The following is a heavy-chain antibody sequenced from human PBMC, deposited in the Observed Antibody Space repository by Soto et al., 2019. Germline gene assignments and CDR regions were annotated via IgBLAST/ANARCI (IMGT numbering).Heavy chain of an antibody. J-gene: IGHJ6*02. D-gene: IGHD3-3*01. CDR2: ISSSSSYI. CDR1: GFTFSSYS. Sequence: EVQLLESGGGLVQPGGSLRLSCAASGFTFSSYSMNWVRQAPGKGLEWVSSISSSSSYIYYADSVKGRFTISRDNAKNSLYLQMNSLRAEDTAVYYCARGPSYDFWSGQLGMDVWGQGTTVTVSS. CDR3: ARGPSYDFWSGQLGMDV. V-gene: IGHV3-21*01.